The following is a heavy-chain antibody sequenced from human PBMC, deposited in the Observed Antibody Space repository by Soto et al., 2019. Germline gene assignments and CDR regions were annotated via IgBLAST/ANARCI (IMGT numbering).Heavy chain of an antibody. V-gene: IGHV4-39*01. CDR1: GDSMRGYHFY. D-gene: IGHD6-25*01. J-gene: IGHJ4*02. Sequence: SETLSLTCSVSGDSMRGYHFYWGWIRQAPGKELEWIGSAYFSGGNTYYSPPLKSRVSISVDTSKNELSLRLTSLTAADTAVYFCAYGSSSAWIDYWGQGTLVTVSS. CDR2: AYFSGGNT. CDR3: AYGSSSAWIDY.